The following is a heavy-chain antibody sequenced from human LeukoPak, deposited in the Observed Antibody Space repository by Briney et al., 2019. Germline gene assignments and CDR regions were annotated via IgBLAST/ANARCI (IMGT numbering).Heavy chain of an antibody. CDR3: ARDRAGGAYHYDSSGYYY. CDR2: ISSSTSTI. D-gene: IGHD3-22*01. V-gene: IGHV3-48*01. CDR1: GFTFSDYS. Sequence: GGSLRLSCAASGFTFSDYSMNWVRQAPGKGLEWVSYISSSTSTIYYADSVRGRFTISRDNAKNSLYLQTNSLRAEDTAVYYCARDRAGGAYHYDSSGYYYWGQGTLVTVSS. J-gene: IGHJ4*02.